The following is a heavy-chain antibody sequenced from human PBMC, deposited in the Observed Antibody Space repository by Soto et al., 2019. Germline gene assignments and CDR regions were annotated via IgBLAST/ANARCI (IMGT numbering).Heavy chain of an antibody. CDR1: GGTFSTYA. J-gene: IGHJ4*02. V-gene: IGHV1-69*12. Sequence: QVQLVQSGAEVKKPESSVKVSCKAPGGTFSTYAISWVRQAPGQGLEWMGGIIPMFGTANYAQRFQDRVTITADESTNKVYMGLSSLRSEDTAVYFCASGIQLWLRRIHNGYSGWGQGTLVTVSS. D-gene: IGHD5-18*01. CDR2: IIPMFGTA. CDR3: ASGIQLWLRRIHNGYSG.